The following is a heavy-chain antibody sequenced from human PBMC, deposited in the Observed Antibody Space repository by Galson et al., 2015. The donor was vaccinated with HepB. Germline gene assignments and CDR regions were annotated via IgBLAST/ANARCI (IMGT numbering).Heavy chain of an antibody. CDR3: ARHETGGGYCSSTSCYLDY. Sequence: QSGAEVKKPGESLKISCKGSGYSFTSYWIGWVRQMPGKGLEWMGIIYPGDSDTRYSPSFQGQVTISADKSISTAYLQWSSLKASDTAMYYCARHETGGGYCSSTSCYLDYWGQGTLVTVSS. CDR2: IYPGDSDT. D-gene: IGHD2-2*01. V-gene: IGHV5-51*01. CDR1: GYSFTSYW. J-gene: IGHJ4*02.